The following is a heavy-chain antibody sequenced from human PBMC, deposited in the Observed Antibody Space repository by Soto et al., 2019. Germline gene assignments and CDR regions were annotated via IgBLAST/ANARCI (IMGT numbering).Heavy chain of an antibody. D-gene: IGHD1-1*01. CDR3: ARVWTDRDYFDY. CDR2: INHSGST. CDR1: GGSFSGYY. J-gene: IGHJ4*02. V-gene: IGHV4-34*01. Sequence: QVQLQQWGAGLLKPSETLSLTCAVYGGSFSGYYWSWIRQPPGKGLEWIGEINHSGSTNYNPSLKSRVAISVDTSNNQCSLKLSSVTAADTAVYYCARVWTDRDYFDYWGQGTLVTVSS.